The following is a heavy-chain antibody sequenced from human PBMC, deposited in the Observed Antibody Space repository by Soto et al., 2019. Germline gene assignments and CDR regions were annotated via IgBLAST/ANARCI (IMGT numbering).Heavy chain of an antibody. CDR3: ARERIFGVVMLHFDY. CDR2: IYYSGST. V-gene: IGHV4-39*01. J-gene: IGHJ4*02. CDR1: GGSISSSSYY. Sequence: QLQLQESGPGLVKPSETLSLTCTVSGGSISSSSYYWGWIRQPPGKGLEWIGIIYYSGSTYYNPPLNIRDNISVDTSKNQFSLKLSSVAASDTAVYCCARERIFGVVMLHFDYWGQGTLVSVSS. D-gene: IGHD3-3*01.